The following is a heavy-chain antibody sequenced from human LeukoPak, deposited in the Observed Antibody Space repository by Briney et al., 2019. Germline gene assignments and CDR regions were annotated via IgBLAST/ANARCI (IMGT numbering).Heavy chain of an antibody. D-gene: IGHD6-19*01. CDR2: IRPDGSAQ. J-gene: IGHJ4*02. CDR1: GFTFSSHW. Sequence: GGYLRLSCAASGFTFSSHWMSWVRQAPGKGLEWVANIRPDGSAQYYVDSVKGRFTISRDNAKNSLFLHMNSLRAEDTALYFCARWGYISAYYYDFWGQGTLVTVSS. V-gene: IGHV3-7*03. CDR3: ARWGYISAYYYDF.